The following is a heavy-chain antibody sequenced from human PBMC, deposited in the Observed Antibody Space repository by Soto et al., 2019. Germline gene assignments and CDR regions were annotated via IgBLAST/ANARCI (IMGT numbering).Heavy chain of an antibody. V-gene: IGHV3-23*01. CDR3: ARRSSSWYVDY. CDR1: GFTFSSYA. D-gene: IGHD6-13*01. J-gene: IGHJ4*02. CDR2: ISGSGDST. Sequence: EVQLLESGGGLVQPGGSLRLSCAASGFTFSSYAMNWVRQAPGKGLEWVSVISGSGDSTYYADSVKGRFTISRDNSKNTRYLQMNSLRAEGTAVYYCARRSSSWYVDYWGQGTLVTVSS.